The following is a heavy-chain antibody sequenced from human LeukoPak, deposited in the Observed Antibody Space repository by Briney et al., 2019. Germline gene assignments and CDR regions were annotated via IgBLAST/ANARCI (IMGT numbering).Heavy chain of an antibody. CDR2: MYYAGTN. V-gene: IGHV4-59*08. Sequence: SETLSLTCAVSGGSVSGYYWSWIWQPPGKGLEWIGYMYYAGTNIYNPSLKSRVTMSVDSSKNHFSLNLSSVTAADTAVYFCARHDPVGYYLRGMDVWGQGTTVTVSS. J-gene: IGHJ6*02. CDR3: ARHDPVGYYLRGMDV. CDR1: GGSVSGYY. D-gene: IGHD2-15*01.